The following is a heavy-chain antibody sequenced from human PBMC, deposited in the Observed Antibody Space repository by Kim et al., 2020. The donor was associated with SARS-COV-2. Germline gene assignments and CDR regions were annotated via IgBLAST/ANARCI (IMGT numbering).Heavy chain of an antibody. Sequence: SVKVSCKASGGAFSSYAVSWVRQAPGQGLEWMGGIIPFFGTTNYAQKFQDRVTITADKSTGTAYLELSSLRSEDTAVYYCARDPDDYYGSGSYYNGYDMDVWGQGTTVTVSS. CDR2: IIPFFGTT. CDR1: GGAFSSYA. J-gene: IGHJ6*02. D-gene: IGHD3-10*01. CDR3: ARDPDDYYGSGSYYNGYDMDV. V-gene: IGHV1-69*06.